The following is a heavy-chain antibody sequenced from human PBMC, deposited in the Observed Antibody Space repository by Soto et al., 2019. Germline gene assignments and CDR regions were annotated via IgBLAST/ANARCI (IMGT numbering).Heavy chain of an antibody. D-gene: IGHD6-19*01. CDR2: TIPMFATA. Sequence: QVHLVQSGAEVKKPGSSVKVSCKASGGSFSNYIFAWVRQAPGQGLEWMGGTIPMFATAQYAQKLQGRVTITADESTSTVYMDLSSLNSDDTAVYYCARGLFGEQWLVGFDTWGQGTLVTVSS. J-gene: IGHJ4*02. CDR3: ARGLFGEQWLVGFDT. V-gene: IGHV1-69*01. CDR1: GGSFSNYI.